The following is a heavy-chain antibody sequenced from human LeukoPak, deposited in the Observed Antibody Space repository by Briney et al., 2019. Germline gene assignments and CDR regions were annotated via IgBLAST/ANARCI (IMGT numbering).Heavy chain of an antibody. V-gene: IGHV1-18*04. Sequence: ASVWVSCKSSGYSFTSYGINWVRQAPGQGFEWMGWISTDNGNKDYAQNLQGRVTMTTDTSTSTAYMEVRSLRSDDTAVYYCARAYSYGYGPLDYWGQGTLVTVSS. CDR2: ISTDNGNK. D-gene: IGHD5-18*01. J-gene: IGHJ4*02. CDR1: GYSFTSYG. CDR3: ARAYSYGYGPLDY.